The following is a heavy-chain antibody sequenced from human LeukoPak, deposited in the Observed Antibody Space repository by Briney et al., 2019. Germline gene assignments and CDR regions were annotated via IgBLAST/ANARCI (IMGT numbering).Heavy chain of an antibody. D-gene: IGHD3-22*01. J-gene: IGHJ6*02. CDR3: ARGNYYDSSGYYYWDYYYGMDV. V-gene: IGHV4-4*07. CDR1: GGSISSYY. Sequence: PSETLSLTCTVSGGSISSYYWSWIRQPPGKGLEWIGRIYTSGSTNYNPSLKSRVTISVDTSKNQFSLKLSSATAADTAVYYCARGNYYDSSGYYYWDYYYGMDVWGQGTTVTVSS. CDR2: IYTSGST.